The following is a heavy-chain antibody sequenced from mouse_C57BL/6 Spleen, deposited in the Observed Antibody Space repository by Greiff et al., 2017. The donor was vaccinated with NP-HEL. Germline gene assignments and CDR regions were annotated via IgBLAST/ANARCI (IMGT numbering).Heavy chain of an antibody. D-gene: IGHD2-5*01. V-gene: IGHV1-82*01. CDR1: GYAFSSSW. CDR2: IYPGDGDT. J-gene: IGHJ1*03. CDR3: ARDYSNYVYFDV. Sequence: VKVVESGPELVKPGASVKISCKASGYAFSSSWMNWVKQRPGKGLEWIGRIYPGDGDTNYNGKFKGKATLTADKSSSTAYMQLSSLTSEDSAVYFCARDYSNYVYFDVWGTGTTVTVSS.